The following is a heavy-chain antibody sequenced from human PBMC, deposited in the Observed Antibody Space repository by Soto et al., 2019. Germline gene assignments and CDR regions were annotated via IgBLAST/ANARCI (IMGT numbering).Heavy chain of an antibody. CDR2: VYHSGST. Sequence: NPSETLSLTCTVSGGSISRGGYYWSWIRQNPGKGLEWIGYVYHSGSTQYNPSLKSRVTISVDTSKNQFSLKLSSVTAADTAVYYCARGYNSSWNWLDPWGQGTLVTVSS. CDR1: GGSISRGGYY. J-gene: IGHJ5*02. D-gene: IGHD6-13*01. V-gene: IGHV4-31*03. CDR3: ARGYNSSWNWLDP.